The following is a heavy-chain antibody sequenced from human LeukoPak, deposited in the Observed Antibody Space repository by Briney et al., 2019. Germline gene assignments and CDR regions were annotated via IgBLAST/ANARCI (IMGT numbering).Heavy chain of an antibody. CDR2: IYYSGTT. D-gene: IGHD5-12*01. CDR1: GGSMSTDSFY. Sequence: SETLSLTCTVSGGSMSTDSFYWGWIRQPPGRGLEWIGYIYYSGTTYYNPSLKSRVTISVDTSKNQFSLKLSSVTAADTAVYYCARDRAYSGYDYTSDYWGQGTMVTVSS. CDR3: ARDRAYSGYDYTSDY. J-gene: IGHJ4*02. V-gene: IGHV4-30-4*08.